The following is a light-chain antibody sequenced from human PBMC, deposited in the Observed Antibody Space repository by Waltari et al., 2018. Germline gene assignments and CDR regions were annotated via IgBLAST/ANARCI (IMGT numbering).Light chain of an antibody. V-gene: IGKV1-39*01. J-gene: IGKJ2*01. CDR3: QQSYNAPYT. Sequence: DIQMTQSPSSLSASVGDRVVITCRASQTISHYLNLYQHKPGSAPNLLIYTASTLQHGVPSRFSGSGFGTDFTLIINDLQPEDFATYYCQQSYNAPYTFGQGTTLEI. CDR2: TAS. CDR1: QTISHY.